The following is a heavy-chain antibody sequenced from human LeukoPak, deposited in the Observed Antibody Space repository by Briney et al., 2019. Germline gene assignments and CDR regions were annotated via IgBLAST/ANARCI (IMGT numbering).Heavy chain of an antibody. Sequence: GGSLRLSCAASGFTFSDHAMHRVRQATGKGLEWVSAVGIAADTFYPGSVKGRFTISRENAKNSLYLQMNNLRVEDTAVYYCVRQKKSHGNFDYWGQGTLVTVSS. CDR1: GFTFSDHA. CDR2: VGIAADT. J-gene: IGHJ4*02. CDR3: VRQKKSHGNFDY. V-gene: IGHV3-13*01. D-gene: IGHD1-26*01.